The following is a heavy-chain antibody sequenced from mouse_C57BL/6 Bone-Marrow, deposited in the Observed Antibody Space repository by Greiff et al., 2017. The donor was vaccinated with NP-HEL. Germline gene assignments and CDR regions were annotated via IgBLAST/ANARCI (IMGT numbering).Heavy chain of an antibody. V-gene: IGHV1-4*01. CDR3: AYDYDVGY. CDR1: GYTFTSYT. CDR2: ITPRSGYT. Sequence: QVQLKESGAELARPGASVKMSCKASGYTFTSYTMHWVQQTPGQGLEWIGYITPRSGYTKYNQKFKDKATLTADKPSSTAYMQLSSLTSEDSAVCYCAYDYDVGYWGQGTTLTVSS. J-gene: IGHJ2*01. D-gene: IGHD2-4*01.